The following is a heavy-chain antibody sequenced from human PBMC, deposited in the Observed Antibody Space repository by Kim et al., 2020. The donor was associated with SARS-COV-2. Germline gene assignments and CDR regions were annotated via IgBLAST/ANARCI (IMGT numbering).Heavy chain of an antibody. D-gene: IGHD6-13*01. Sequence: SETLSLTCAVYGGSFSGYYWSWIRQPPGKGLEWIGEINHSGSTNYNPSLKSRVTISVDTSKNQFSLKLSSVTAADTAVYYCARARRGGIYSSSWYLYHWFDPWGQGTLVTVSS. CDR1: GGSFSGYY. CDR2: INHSGST. J-gene: IGHJ5*02. V-gene: IGHV4-34*01. CDR3: ARARRGGIYSSSWYLYHWFDP.